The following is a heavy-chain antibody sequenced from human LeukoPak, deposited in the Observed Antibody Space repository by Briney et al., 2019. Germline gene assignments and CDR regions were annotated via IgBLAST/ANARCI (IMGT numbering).Heavy chain of an antibody. CDR2: ISSSGNGI. Sequence: GGSLRLSCAASGFTFSSFEMNWVRQAPGKGLEWVSYISSSGNGIYYADSVKGRFTISRDSAKNSLNLQMNSLRAEDTAVYYCARDGGYGDYLDYWGQGTLVTVSS. D-gene: IGHD5-12*01. CDR3: ARDGGYGDYLDY. V-gene: IGHV3-48*03. J-gene: IGHJ4*02. CDR1: GFTFSSFE.